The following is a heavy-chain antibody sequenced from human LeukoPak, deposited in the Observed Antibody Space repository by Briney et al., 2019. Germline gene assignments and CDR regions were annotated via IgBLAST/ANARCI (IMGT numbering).Heavy chain of an antibody. Sequence: PGGSLRLSCATSGFTFSSHSMSWVRQAPVKGLEWVANIKQDGSEKHYVDSVKGRFSISRDNTKNSLHLQMNSLRAEDTAVYYCARAMGTSYGFWSGSYTVSYYYYMDVWGKGTTVTVSS. V-gene: IGHV3-7*01. D-gene: IGHD3-3*01. CDR1: GFTFSSHS. CDR2: IKQDGSEK. J-gene: IGHJ6*03. CDR3: ARAMGTSYGFWSGSYTVSYYYYMDV.